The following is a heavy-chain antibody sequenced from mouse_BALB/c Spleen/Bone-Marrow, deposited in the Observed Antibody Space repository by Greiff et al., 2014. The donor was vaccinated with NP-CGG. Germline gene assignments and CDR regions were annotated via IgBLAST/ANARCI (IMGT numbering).Heavy chain of an antibody. J-gene: IGHJ4*01. Sequence: VQLQEPGDELVRPGASVKMSCKAAGYTFTNYWIGWVKQGPGHGLEWIGDFYPGGGYTNYNEKFRGKATLTADTSSSTAYIQQSSLLSDDSSIYYCARGSGSGSYDTDYWGQGTSVTVSS. CDR3: ARGSGSGSYDTDY. D-gene: IGHD1-1*01. CDR2: FYPGGGYT. CDR1: GYTFTNYW. V-gene: IGHV1-63*02.